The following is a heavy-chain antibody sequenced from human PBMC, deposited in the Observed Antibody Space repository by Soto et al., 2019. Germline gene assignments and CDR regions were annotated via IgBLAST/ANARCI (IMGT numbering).Heavy chain of an antibody. J-gene: IGHJ3*02. Sequence: QITLKESGPSLVKPTQTLTLTCTFSGFSLSTSGVGVGWIRQPPGKALEWLALIYWDDDKRYSPTLKSSLTITESTSKSQVVLTITNMDPVDTATYSFAHRSVEKWEYYGSESCCSFDIWGQGTMVTVSS. D-gene: IGHD3-10*01. V-gene: IGHV2-5*02. CDR3: AHRSVEKWEYYGSESCCSFDI. CDR2: IYWDDDK. CDR1: GFSLSTSGVG.